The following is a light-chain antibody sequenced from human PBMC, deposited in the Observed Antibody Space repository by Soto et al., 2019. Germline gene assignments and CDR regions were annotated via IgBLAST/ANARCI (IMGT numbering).Light chain of an antibody. Sequence: EIVLTQSPGTLSLSPGERATLSCRASQNVDSRYLAWYQQKPGQAPRLLIYAAGSMAAPIPHRFSGRGSGTDFTLTISSLEPEDFAVYYCQQYGSSPLTFGQGTELEIK. CDR2: AAG. CDR1: QNVDSRY. CDR3: QQYGSSPLT. J-gene: IGKJ2*01. V-gene: IGKV3-20*01.